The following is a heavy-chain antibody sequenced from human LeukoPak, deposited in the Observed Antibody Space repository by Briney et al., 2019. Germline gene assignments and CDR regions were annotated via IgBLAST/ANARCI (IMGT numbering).Heavy chain of an antibody. Sequence: GGSLRLSCAASGFTFSSYAMHWVRQAPGKGLEWVAVISYDGSNKYYADSVKGRFTISRDNSKNTLYLQMNSLRAEDTAVYYCARGYEYYYDSSGLTYFDYWGQGTLVTVSP. V-gene: IGHV3-30-3*01. CDR2: ISYDGSNK. J-gene: IGHJ4*02. CDR3: ARGYEYYYDSSGLTYFDY. D-gene: IGHD3-22*01. CDR1: GFTFSSYA.